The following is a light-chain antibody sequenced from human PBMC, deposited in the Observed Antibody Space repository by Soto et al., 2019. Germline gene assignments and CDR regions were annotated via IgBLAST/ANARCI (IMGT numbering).Light chain of an antibody. CDR3: QQYGTSWST. V-gene: IGKV3-20*01. CDR1: QSVTSTF. CDR2: GAS. Sequence: EIVSTQSPGTLSLSPGERATLSCRASQSVTSTFLAWYQHKPGQAPRLLIYGASNRATGIPDRFSGSGSGTDFTLTISRLEPEDFAVYYCQQYGTSWSTFGGGTKVEIK. J-gene: IGKJ4*01.